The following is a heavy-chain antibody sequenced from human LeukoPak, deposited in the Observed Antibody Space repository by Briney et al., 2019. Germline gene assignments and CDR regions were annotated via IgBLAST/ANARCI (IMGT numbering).Heavy chain of an antibody. J-gene: IGHJ4*02. D-gene: IGHD6-19*01. CDR2: INHSGSA. CDR3: ARDHPTVAGKAGVFDY. CDR1: GGSFSGYY. Sequence: PSETLSLTCAVYGGSFSGYYWSWIRQPPGKGLEWIGEINHSGSANYNPSLKSRVTISVDTSKNQCSLKLSSVTAADTAVYYCARDHPTVAGKAGVFDYWGQGTLVTVSS. V-gene: IGHV4-34*01.